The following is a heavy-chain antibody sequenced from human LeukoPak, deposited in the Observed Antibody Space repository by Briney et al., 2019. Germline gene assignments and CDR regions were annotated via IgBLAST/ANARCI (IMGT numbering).Heavy chain of an antibody. CDR2: ISSSSTTI. D-gene: IGHD6-13*01. J-gene: IGHJ4*02. CDR3: ARDLKGYGSSGGVDY. V-gene: IGHV3-48*01. CDR1: GFTFSSYS. Sequence: GGSLRLSCAASGFTFSSYSMNWVRQAPGKGLEWVSYISSSSTTIQYADSVKGRFTVSTDSARNSLYLQMNGLTAEETAIYYCARDLKGYGSSGGVDYWGQGSLVTVSS.